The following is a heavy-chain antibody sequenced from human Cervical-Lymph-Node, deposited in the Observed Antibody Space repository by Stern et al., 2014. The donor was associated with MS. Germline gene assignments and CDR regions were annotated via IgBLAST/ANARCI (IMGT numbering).Heavy chain of an antibody. D-gene: IGHD2/OR15-2a*01. CDR2: IYHSGAS. J-gene: IGHJ2*01. Sequence: VQLEESGPGLVKPSGTLSLTCAVSGGSVSGTNWWSWVRQSPGKGLEWIGNIYHSGASIYRGSLRSRVSISLDNSKNHLSLHLTSVTAADTAVYYCARERQQYCNSEGCSYWYFDLWGRGTLVTVSS. CDR3: ARERQQYCNSEGCSYWYFDL. CDR1: GGSVSGTNW. V-gene: IGHV4-4*02.